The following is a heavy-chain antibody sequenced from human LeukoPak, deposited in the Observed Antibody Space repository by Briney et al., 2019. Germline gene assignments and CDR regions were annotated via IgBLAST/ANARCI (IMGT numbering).Heavy chain of an antibody. CDR2: IYYSGST. V-gene: IGHV4-39*01. CDR1: GGSISSSTYY. CDR3: VRGSTLRHYQY. J-gene: IGHJ4*02. Sequence: SETLSLTCTVSGGSISSSTYYWGWIRRPPGKGLDWIGSIYYSGSTYYNPSLKSRVTVSVDTSKNQFSLELTSVTAADTAVFYCVRGSTLRHYQYWGQGIWSPSPQ. D-gene: IGHD3-16*01.